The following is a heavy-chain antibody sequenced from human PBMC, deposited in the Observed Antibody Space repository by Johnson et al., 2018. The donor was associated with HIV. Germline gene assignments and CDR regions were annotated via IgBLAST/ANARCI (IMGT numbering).Heavy chain of an antibody. J-gene: IGHJ3*02. V-gene: IGHV3-30-3*01. CDR2: ISYDGANK. D-gene: IGHD6-6*01. CDR3: ARERWYSSSSGGVDDAFDI. CDR1: GFTFSNFV. Sequence: QVQLVESGGGVVQPGRSLRLSCAASGFTFSNFVMHWVRQAPGKGLEWLTSISYDGANKYYADSVRGRSTISRDNSRNTQYLQMNSLRAEDTAVYYCARERWYSSSSGGVDDAFDIWGQGTMVTVSS.